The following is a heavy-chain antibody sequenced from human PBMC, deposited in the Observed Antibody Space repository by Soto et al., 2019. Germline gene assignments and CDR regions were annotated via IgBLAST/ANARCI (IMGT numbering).Heavy chain of an antibody. J-gene: IGHJ3*02. V-gene: IGHV1-69*01. CDR3: ASATLAYCGGDCYRPDAFDI. Sequence: QVQLVQSGAEVKKPGSSVKVSCKASGGTFSSYAISWVRQAPGQGLEWMGGIIPIFGTANYAQKFQGRVTITADESTSTDYMELSSLRSEDTAVYYCASATLAYCGGDCYRPDAFDIWGQGTMVTVSS. CDR2: IIPIFGTA. D-gene: IGHD2-21*02. CDR1: GGTFSSYA.